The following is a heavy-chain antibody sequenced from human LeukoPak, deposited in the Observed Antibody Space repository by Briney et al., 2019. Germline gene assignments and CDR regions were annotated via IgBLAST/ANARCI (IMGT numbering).Heavy chain of an antibody. CDR3: AREGGSYFVGGGY. D-gene: IGHD1-26*01. Sequence: ASVKVSCKASGYTFTGYYMHWVGQAPGQGIEWMGWIKPNRGGTNYAKKLQGRVTMNRDTSISTPYMELTRLRSDDTAVYYCAREGGSYFVGGGYWGQGTLVTVSS. CDR2: IKPNRGGT. CDR1: GYTFTGYY. V-gene: IGHV1-2*02. J-gene: IGHJ4*02.